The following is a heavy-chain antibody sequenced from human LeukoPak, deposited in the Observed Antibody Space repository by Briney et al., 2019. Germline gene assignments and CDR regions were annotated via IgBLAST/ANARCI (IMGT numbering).Heavy chain of an antibody. CDR2: IYTSGST. CDR3: ARVLRITIFGVVSSYFDY. Sequence: PAETLSLTCTVSGGSISSYYWSWIRQPAGKGLEWIGRIYTSGSTNYTPSLKSRVTMSVGTSKSQFSLKLSSVTAADTAVYYCARVLRITIFGVVSSYFDYWGQGTLVTVSS. J-gene: IGHJ4*02. CDR1: GGSISSYY. D-gene: IGHD3-3*01. V-gene: IGHV4-4*07.